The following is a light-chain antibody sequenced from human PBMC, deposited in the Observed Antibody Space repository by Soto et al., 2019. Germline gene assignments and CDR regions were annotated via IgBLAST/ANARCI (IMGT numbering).Light chain of an antibody. J-gene: IGKJ4*01. CDR2: KAS. CDR3: QQYNSYSVLT. V-gene: IGKV1-5*03. Sequence: DIQMTQSPSTLSASVGDRVTITCRASQSISSWLAWYQQKPGKAPKLLIYKASSLESGVPSRFSGSGSGTEFTLTISSLQPDDFATYYYQQYNSYSVLTFGGGTKVEIK. CDR1: QSISSW.